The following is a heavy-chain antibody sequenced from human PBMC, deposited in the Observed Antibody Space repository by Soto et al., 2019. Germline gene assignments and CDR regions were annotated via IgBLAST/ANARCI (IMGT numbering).Heavy chain of an antibody. V-gene: IGHV3-30-3*01. CDR3: AREESIAVVPDY. CDR2: ISYDGSNK. J-gene: IGHJ4*02. D-gene: IGHD6-19*01. Sequence: QVQLVESGGGVVQPGRSLRLSCAASGFTFSRYAIHWVRQAPGKGLEWVAVISYDGSNKYYADSVKGRFTISRDNSKNTLYRQMNSLRAEDTAVYYCAREESIAVVPDYWGQGTLVTVSS. CDR1: GFTFSRYA.